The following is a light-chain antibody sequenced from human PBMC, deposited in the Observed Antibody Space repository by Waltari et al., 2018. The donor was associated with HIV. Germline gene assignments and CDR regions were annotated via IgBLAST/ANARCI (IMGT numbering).Light chain of an antibody. CDR2: DVS. J-gene: IGLJ2*01. Sequence: GLTQPSPGAGSPGQAVTIYRSGNSSDVGGYDYVPWYRQHPGKAPKLIISDVSQRPSGVPDRFSGSKSANTASLTISGLQAEDEAYYYYCSYAGSYTYLLFGAGTQLTVL. CDR1: SSDVGGYDY. CDR3: CSYAGSYTYLL. V-gene: IGLV2-11*01.